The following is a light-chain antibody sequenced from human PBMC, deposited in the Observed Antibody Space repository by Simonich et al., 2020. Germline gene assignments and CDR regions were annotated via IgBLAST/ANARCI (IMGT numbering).Light chain of an antibody. CDR2: WAS. CDR3: QQYYSTPFT. V-gene: IGKV4-1*01. Sequence: DIVMTQSPDSLAVSLGERDTINCKSSQSVLYNSNNKNYLAWYQQKPRQPPKLLIYWASTRECGVPDRFSCSGCGTDFTLTISSLQAEDVAFYYCQQYYSTPFTFGPGTKVDIK. J-gene: IGKJ3*01. CDR1: QSVLYNSNNKNY.